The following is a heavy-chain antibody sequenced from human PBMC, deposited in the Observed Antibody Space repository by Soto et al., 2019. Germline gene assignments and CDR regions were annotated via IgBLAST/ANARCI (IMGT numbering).Heavy chain of an antibody. CDR3: TATPRNGMGV. V-gene: IGHV3-74*01. CDR1: GFRVSDYW. J-gene: IGHJ6*01. CDR2: VSNEGSK. Sequence: EVQLVESGGGLVQPGGSLRLACAGSGFRVSDYWMHWVRQAPGKGLVWVSRVSNEGSKEYADFVKGRFTLSKYNAKNTLYLEMDSLSVEAPALYYCTATPRNGMGVWGQWTKVTVAS.